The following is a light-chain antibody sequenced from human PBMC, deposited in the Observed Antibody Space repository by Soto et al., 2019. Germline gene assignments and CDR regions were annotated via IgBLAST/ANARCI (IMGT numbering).Light chain of an antibody. V-gene: IGKV1-5*01. J-gene: IGKJ3*01. CDR2: DAS. Sequence: DIQMTQSPSTLSASVGDRVTITCRASQTVTKWLAWYQQKPGQVPKLLIYDASTLESGVPSRFSGSGSATEFTLTISSLQPDDFATYFCQQHSNCPSTFSPGTKVDFK. CDR3: QQHSNCPST. CDR1: QTVTKW.